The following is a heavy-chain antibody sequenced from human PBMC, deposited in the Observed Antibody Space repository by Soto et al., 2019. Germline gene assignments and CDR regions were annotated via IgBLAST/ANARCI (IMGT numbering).Heavy chain of an antibody. CDR1: GGSISGYY. CDR3: ARHRGPAPVY. J-gene: IGHJ4*02. CDR2: LFYGGTT. Sequence: SETLSLTCTVSGGSISGYYWTWIRQPPGKGLEWVGSLFYGGTTDYNPSLKSRLTMSLDTSKNHFSLKLRSVTAADTAVYYCARHRGPAPVYWGQGTLVTSPQ. D-gene: IGHD3-10*01. V-gene: IGHV4-39*01.